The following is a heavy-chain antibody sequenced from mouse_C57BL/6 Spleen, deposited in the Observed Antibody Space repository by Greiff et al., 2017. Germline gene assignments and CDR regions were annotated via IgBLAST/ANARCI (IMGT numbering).Heavy chain of an antibody. J-gene: IGHJ1*03. CDR3: ASLYYYGSSYGSYWYFDG. CDR2: ISYDGSN. D-gene: IGHD1-1*01. CDR1: GYSITSGYY. Sequence: EVKLLESGPGLVKPSQSLSLTCSVTGYSITSGYYWNWIRQFPGNKLEWMGYISYDGSNNYNPSLKNRISITRDTSKNQFFLKLNSVTTEDTATYYCASLYYYGSSYGSYWYFDGWGTGTTVTVSS. V-gene: IGHV3-6*01.